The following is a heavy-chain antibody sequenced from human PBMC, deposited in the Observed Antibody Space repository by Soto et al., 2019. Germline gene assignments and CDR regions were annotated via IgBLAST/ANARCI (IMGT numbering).Heavy chain of an antibody. D-gene: IGHD1-26*01. Sequence: QVNLVQSGTEMKKPGSSVMVSCKVSGGDLSNSGISWVRQAPGQGLEWMGGIFPLLAMVDYSQKFQGRVTTTADESTNTAYMDLGSPRAEDTAVYDCAKDDGAGFKSWGQGTLDIVSS. V-gene: IGHV1-69*04. CDR1: GGDLSNSG. J-gene: IGHJ5*02. CDR2: IFPLLAMV. CDR3: AKDDGAGFKS.